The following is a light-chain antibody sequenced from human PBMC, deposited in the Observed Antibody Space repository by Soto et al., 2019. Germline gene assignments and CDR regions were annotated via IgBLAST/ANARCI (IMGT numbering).Light chain of an antibody. CDR1: QSISSW. CDR3: QQYKSYPLT. Sequence: DIQMTQSPSTLSASVGDRVTITCRASQSISSWLAWYQQKPGKAPNLLIYKASTLESGVPSRFSGSGSVTEFTLTISSVQPDDFATYYCQQYKSYPLTFGGGTKVDIK. CDR2: KAS. J-gene: IGKJ4*01. V-gene: IGKV1-5*03.